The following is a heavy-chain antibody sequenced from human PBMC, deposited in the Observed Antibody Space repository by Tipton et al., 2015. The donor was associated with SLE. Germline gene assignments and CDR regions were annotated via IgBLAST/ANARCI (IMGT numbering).Heavy chain of an antibody. D-gene: IGHD1-26*01. CDR3: ARQRSGSYFFFY. CDR2: IYDSGST. J-gene: IGHJ4*02. CDR1: GGSISSSSYY. Sequence: TLSLTCTVSGGSISSSSYYWGWIRQPPGKGLEWIGSIYDSGSTYYNPSLKSRVTISVDTSKNQFSLKLSSVTAADTAVYYCARQRSGSYFFFYWGQGTLVTVSS. V-gene: IGHV4-39*01.